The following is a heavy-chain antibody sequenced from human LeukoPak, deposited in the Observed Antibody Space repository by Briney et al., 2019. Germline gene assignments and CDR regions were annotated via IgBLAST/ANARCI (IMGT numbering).Heavy chain of an antibody. CDR2: ISAYNGNT. Sequence: GASVKVSCKASGYTFTSYGISWVRQAPGQGLEGMGRISAYNGNTNYAQKLQGRVTMTTDTSTSTAYMELRSLRSDDTAVYYCAREPPRRQRYYYYGMDVWGQGTTVTVSS. V-gene: IGHV1-18*01. CDR3: AREPPRRQRYYYYGMDV. CDR1: GYTFTSYG. D-gene: IGHD6-25*01. J-gene: IGHJ6*02.